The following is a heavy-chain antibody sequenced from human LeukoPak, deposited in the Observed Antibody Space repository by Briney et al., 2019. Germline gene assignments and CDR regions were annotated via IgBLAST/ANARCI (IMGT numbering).Heavy chain of an antibody. CDR1: GDSINSLDL. V-gene: IGHV4-4*02. CDR3: ARGMIAARKSIFGY. J-gene: IGHJ4*02. CDR2: MYLSGTT. D-gene: IGHD6-6*01. Sequence: PSETLSLTCTVSGDSINSLDLWSWVRQPPGKGLEWIGEMYLSGTTHSNPSVKSRVTISIDKSKNQFSLKLSSVTAADTAVYYCARGMIAARKSIFGYWGQGTLVTVSS.